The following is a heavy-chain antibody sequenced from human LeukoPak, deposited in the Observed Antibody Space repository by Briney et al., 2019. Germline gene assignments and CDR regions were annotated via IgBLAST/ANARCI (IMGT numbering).Heavy chain of an antibody. Sequence: PSETLSLTCTVSRGSISSAGYYWSWIRQPAGKGLEWIGRVYTSGSTNYNPSLNSRVTISLDTSNKQFSLKLSSVTAADTAVYYCARGSNWNSYDYWGQGALVTVSS. CDR3: ARGSNWNSYDY. CDR1: RGSISSAGYY. CDR2: VYTSGST. J-gene: IGHJ4*02. V-gene: IGHV4-61*02. D-gene: IGHD1-1*01.